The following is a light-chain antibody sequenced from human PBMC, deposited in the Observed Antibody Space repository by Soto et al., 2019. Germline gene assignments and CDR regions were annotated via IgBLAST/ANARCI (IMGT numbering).Light chain of an antibody. Sequence: QSALTQPASVSGSPGPSITISCTGTSSDVGGYNYVSWYQQHPGKAPKLMIYDVSNRPSGVSNHFSGSKSGNTASLTNSGLQAEDEADYYCSSYTSSSTPFLVFGGGTKLAVL. CDR3: SSYTSSSTPFLV. J-gene: IGLJ3*02. CDR1: SSDVGGYNY. V-gene: IGLV2-14*01. CDR2: DVS.